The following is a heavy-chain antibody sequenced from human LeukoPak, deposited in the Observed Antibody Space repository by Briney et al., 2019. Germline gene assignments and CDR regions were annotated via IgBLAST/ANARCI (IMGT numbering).Heavy chain of an antibody. J-gene: IGHJ4*02. D-gene: IGHD2-2*01. CDR2: ISSSGSTI. CDR1: GFTFSDYY. Sequence: GGSLRLSCAASGFTFSDYYMSWIRQAPGKGLEWVSYISSSGSTIYYADSVKGRFTISRDNAKNSLYLQMNSLRAEDTAVYYCARARYCSSASCHYFDYWGQGTLVTVSS. CDR3: ARARYCSSASCHYFDY. V-gene: IGHV3-11*01.